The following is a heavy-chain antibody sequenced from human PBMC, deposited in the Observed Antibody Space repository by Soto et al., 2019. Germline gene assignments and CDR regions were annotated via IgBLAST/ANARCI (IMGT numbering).Heavy chain of an antibody. D-gene: IGHD3-16*01. CDR2: INPYNGNR. CDR3: ERDCFGIDY. V-gene: IGHV1-18*01. CDR1: GYTFTSYG. J-gene: IGHJ4*02. Sequence: QVQLVQSGAEVKKPGASVKVSCKASGYTFTSYGISWVRQAPGQGLEWMGWINPYNGNRNYAQKLQGRATMTRGTSTNTAYMDLRSLGSDDTAVYYGERDCFGIDYGGKVTLVTGSS.